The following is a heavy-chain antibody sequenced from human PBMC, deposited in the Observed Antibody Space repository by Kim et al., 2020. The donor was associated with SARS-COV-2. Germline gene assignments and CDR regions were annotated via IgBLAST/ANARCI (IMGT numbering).Heavy chain of an antibody. CDR1: GFIFSTYS. Sequence: GGSLRLSCAASGFIFSTYSMFWVRQAPGKGLEWVSYISVGSATIYYADSVKGRFTISRDDAKSSLFLQLNSLRGEDTAVYYCARHRHYGSVTYYPPQHY. J-gene: IGHJ4*01. D-gene: IGHD3-10*01. CDR3: ARHRHYGSVTYYPPQHY. V-gene: IGHV3-48*01. CDR2: ISVGSATI.